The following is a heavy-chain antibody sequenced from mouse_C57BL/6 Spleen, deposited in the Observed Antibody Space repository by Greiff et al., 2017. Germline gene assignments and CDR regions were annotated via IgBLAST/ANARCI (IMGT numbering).Heavy chain of an antibody. V-gene: IGHV1-64*01. Sequence: QVQLQQPGAELVKPGASVKLSCKASGYTFTSYWMHWVKQRPGQGLEWIGMIHPNSGSTNYNEKFKSKATLTVDKSSSTAYMQLSSLTSEDSAVYYCAHYYGSPYYFDYWGQGTTLTVSS. CDR2: IHPNSGST. CDR1: GYTFTSYW. J-gene: IGHJ2*01. CDR3: AHYYGSPYYFDY. D-gene: IGHD1-1*01.